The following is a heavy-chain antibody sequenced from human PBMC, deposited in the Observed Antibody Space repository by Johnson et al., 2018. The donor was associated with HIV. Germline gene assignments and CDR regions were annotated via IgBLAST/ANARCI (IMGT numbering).Heavy chain of an antibody. CDR3: ARTKIYASRAFDI. J-gene: IGHJ3*02. V-gene: IGHV3-30*04. CDR1: GFTFSSYS. CDR2: ISYDGSSE. Sequence: QVQLVESGGGVVQPGGSLRLSCAASGFTFSSYSMHWVRQAPGKGLEWVAVISYDGSSEYYADSVKGRFTISRDNAKNSLYLQMNSLRAEDTAVYYCARTKIYASRAFDIWGQGTMVTVSS. D-gene: IGHD2-2*01.